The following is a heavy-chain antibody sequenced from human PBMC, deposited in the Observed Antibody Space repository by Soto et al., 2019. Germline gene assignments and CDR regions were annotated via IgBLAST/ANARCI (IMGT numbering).Heavy chain of an antibody. CDR1: GFTFSSYG. D-gene: IGHD6-19*01. V-gene: IGHV3-33*01. CDR2: IWYDGSNK. CDR3: ARDGPVAVAGRGFDY. Sequence: QVQLVESGGGVVQPGRSLRLSCAASGFTFSSYGMHWVRQAPGKGLEWVAVIWYDGSNKYYADSVKGRFTISRDNSKNTPYLQMNSLRAEDTAVYYCARDGPVAVAGRGFDYWGQGTLVTVSS. J-gene: IGHJ4*02.